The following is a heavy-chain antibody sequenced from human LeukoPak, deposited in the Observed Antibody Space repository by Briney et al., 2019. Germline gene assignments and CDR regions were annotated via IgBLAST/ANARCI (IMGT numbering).Heavy chain of an antibody. Sequence: SQTLSLTCTVSGGSISSGDYYWSWIRQPPGKGLEWIGYIYYSGSTYYNPSLKSRVTISVDTSKNQFSLKLSSLTAADTAVYYCARAWTSSSGYYPYDAFDIWGQGTMVTVSS. CDR3: ARAWTSSSGYYPYDAFDI. CDR1: GGSISSGDYY. D-gene: IGHD3-22*01. CDR2: IYYSGST. V-gene: IGHV4-30-4*01. J-gene: IGHJ3*02.